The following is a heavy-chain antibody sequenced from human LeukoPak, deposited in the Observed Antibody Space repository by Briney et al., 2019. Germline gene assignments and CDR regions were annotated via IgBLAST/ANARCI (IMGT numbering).Heavy chain of an antibody. CDR1: GGSISSYY. CDR2: IYYSGST. D-gene: IGHD1-26*01. V-gene: IGHV4-59*12. Sequence: PSETLSLTCTVSGGSISSYYWSWIRQPPGKGLEWIGNIYYSGSTNYNPSLKSRVTMSVDTSKDQFSLKLSSVTAADTAVYYCARDRYSGSYTPWGQGTLVTVSS. CDR3: ARDRYSGSYTP. J-gene: IGHJ5*02.